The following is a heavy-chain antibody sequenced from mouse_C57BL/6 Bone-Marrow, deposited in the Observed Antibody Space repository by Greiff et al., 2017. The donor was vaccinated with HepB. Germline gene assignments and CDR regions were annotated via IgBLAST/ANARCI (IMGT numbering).Heavy chain of an antibody. V-gene: IGHV7-3*01. CDR3: ARPSNPYAMDY. Sequence: EVKLQESGGGLVQPGGSLSLSCAASGFTFTDYYMSWVRQPPGKALEWLGFIRNKANGYTTEYSASVKGRFTISRDNSQSILYLQMNALRAEDSATYYCARPSNPYAMDYWGQGTSVTVSS. D-gene: IGHD6-1*01. CDR2: IRNKANGYTT. CDR1: GFTFTDYY. J-gene: IGHJ4*01.